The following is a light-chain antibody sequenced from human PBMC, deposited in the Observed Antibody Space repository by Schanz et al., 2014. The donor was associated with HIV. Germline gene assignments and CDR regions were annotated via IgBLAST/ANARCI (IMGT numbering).Light chain of an antibody. CDR2: KAS. J-gene: IGKJ2*01. Sequence: DIQMTQSPSTLSASVGDRVTITCRASQSISSWLAWYQQKPGKAPNLLIYKASSLESGVPSRFSGSGSGTEFTLTISSLQPDDFATYYCQQYDTYPYTFGQGTTLDLK. CDR1: QSISSW. CDR3: QQYDTYPYT. V-gene: IGKV1-5*03.